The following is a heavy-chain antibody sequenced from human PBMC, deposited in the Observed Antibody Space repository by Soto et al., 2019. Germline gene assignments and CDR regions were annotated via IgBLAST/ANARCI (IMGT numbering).Heavy chain of an antibody. CDR3: ARGGYSGYESDSYRGTPLYYFDY. D-gene: IGHD5-12*01. J-gene: IGHJ4*02. CDR1: GFSVNNNY. Sequence: GGSLRLSCAASGFSVNNNYMSWVRQAPGKGLEWVSVMYSGGSTYYAGSVKGRFTISRDTSKNTLNLQINTLRVEDTAVYYCARGGYSGYESDSYRGTPLYYFDYWGQGTLVTVSS. CDR2: MYSGGST. V-gene: IGHV3-66*01.